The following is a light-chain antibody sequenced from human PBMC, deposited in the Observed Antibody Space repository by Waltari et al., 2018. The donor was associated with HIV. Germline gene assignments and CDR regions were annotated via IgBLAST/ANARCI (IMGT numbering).Light chain of an antibody. J-gene: IGLJ2*01. Sequence: SYELTQPPSVSVSPGQAARITCSGDALQNKYAYWYQQKSGQAPMLVIYGDSERPSGIPERFSGYSSWTMATLTISGAQVEDEADYYCYSTDSSGYPLFGGGTKLTVL. CDR3: YSTDSSGYPL. CDR1: ALQNKY. V-gene: IGLV3-10*01. CDR2: GDS.